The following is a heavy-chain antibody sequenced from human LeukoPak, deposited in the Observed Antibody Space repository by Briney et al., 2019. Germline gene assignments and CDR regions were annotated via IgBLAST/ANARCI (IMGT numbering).Heavy chain of an antibody. D-gene: IGHD6-13*01. CDR1: GFTFGDYG. J-gene: IGHJ6*03. CDR3: AKEGIHMHYYYMDV. Sequence: GGSLRLSCAASGFTFGDYGMHWVRQAPGKGLEWVAFIRYDGSNKYYADSVKGRFTISRDNSKNTLYLQMNSLRAEDTAVYYCAKEGIHMHYYYMDVWGKGTTVTVSS. CDR2: IRYDGSNK. V-gene: IGHV3-30*02.